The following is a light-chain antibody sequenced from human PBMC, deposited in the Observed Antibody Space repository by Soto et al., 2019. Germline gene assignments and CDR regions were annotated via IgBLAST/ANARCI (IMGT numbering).Light chain of an antibody. J-gene: IGKJ3*01. CDR2: TAS. Sequence: AIRMTQSPSSFSASTGDRVTITCRASQGISTYFDGYQQKPGKAPKLLISTASTLQSGVPSRLSGIGSGTEFAHTISCRQAEDFVIYYDRQYNSYPPSFTFGPGTKVDIK. CDR1: QGISTY. CDR3: RQYNSYPPSFT. V-gene: IGKV1-8*01.